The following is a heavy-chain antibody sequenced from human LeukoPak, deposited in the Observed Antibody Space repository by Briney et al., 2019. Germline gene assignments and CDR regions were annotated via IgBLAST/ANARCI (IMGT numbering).Heavy chain of an antibody. V-gene: IGHV1-2*02. CDR3: ARGMGVLVPAATWFDP. CDR1: GYTFTGYY. D-gene: IGHD2-2*01. CDR2: INPNSGGT. Sequence: ASVKVSCKASGYTFTGYYMHWVRQAPGQGLEWMGWINPNSGGTNYAQKFQGRVTMTRDTSISTDYMDLSRLRSDDTAVYYCARGMGVLVPAATWFDPWGQGTLVTVSS. J-gene: IGHJ5*02.